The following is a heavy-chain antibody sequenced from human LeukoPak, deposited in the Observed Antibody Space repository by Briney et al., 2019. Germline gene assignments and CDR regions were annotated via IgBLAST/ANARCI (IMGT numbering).Heavy chain of an antibody. Sequence: GRSLRLSCAASGFTFSSYGMHWVRQAPGKGLEWVAVISYDGSNKYYADSVKGRFTISRDNSKNTLYLQMNSLRAEDTAVYYCARDLAGTTTDGFFDYWGQGTLVTVSS. J-gene: IGHJ4*02. V-gene: IGHV3-30*03. D-gene: IGHD1-26*01. CDR3: ARDLAGTTTDGFFDY. CDR1: GFTFSSYG. CDR2: ISYDGSNK.